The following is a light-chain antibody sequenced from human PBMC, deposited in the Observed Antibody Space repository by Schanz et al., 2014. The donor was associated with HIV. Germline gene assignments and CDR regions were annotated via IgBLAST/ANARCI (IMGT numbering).Light chain of an antibody. CDR2: GNF. J-gene: IGLJ3*02. V-gene: IGLV1-40*01. Sequence: QSVLTQPPSVSGVPGQRVTISCTGSSSNIGAGYDVHWYQQLPGTAPKLLIYGNFNRPSGVPDRFSGSKSGTSGSLAITGLQAEDEADYYCQSYDNSLSGLWVFGGGTKLTVL. CDR3: QSYDNSLSGLWV. CDR1: SSNIGAGYD.